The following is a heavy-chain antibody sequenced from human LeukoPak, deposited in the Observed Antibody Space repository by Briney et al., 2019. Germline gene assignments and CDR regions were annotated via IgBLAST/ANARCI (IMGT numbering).Heavy chain of an antibody. J-gene: IGHJ5*02. D-gene: IGHD3-3*01. V-gene: IGHV3-30*18. Sequence: GGSLRLPCAASGFTFSSYGMHWVRQAPGKGLEWVAVISYDGSNKYYADSVKGRFTISRDNSKNTLYLQMNSLRAEDTAVYYCAKGLTIFGLPEGNWFDPWGQGTLVTVSS. CDR2: ISYDGSNK. CDR3: AKGLTIFGLPEGNWFDP. CDR1: GFTFSSYG.